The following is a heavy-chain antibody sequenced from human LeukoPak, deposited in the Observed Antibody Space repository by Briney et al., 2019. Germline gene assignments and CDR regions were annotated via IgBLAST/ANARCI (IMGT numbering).Heavy chain of an antibody. D-gene: IGHD3-10*01. CDR2: INHSGST. CDR1: GGSFSGYY. Sequence: PSETLSLTCAVYGGSFSGYYWSWIRQPPGKGLEWIGEINHSGSTNYNPSLKSRVTISVDTSKTQFSLKLSSVTAADTSVYYCARGYYGSGSLNWGQGTLVTVSS. J-gene: IGHJ4*02. CDR3: ARGYYGSGSLN. V-gene: IGHV4-34*01.